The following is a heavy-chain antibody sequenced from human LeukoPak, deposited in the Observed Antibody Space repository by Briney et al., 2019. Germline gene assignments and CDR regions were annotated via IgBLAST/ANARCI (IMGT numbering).Heavy chain of an antibody. Sequence: SETLSLTCTVSGGSISNYYWSWIRQPPGKGLEWIGYIYYSGSTNYNPSLKSRVTISVDTSKNQFSLKLSSVTAADTAVYYCGYDSSGYYYAVYWGQGTLVTVSS. CDR2: IYYSGST. CDR1: GGSISNYY. J-gene: IGHJ4*02. CDR3: GYDSSGYYYAVY. V-gene: IGHV4-59*01. D-gene: IGHD3-22*01.